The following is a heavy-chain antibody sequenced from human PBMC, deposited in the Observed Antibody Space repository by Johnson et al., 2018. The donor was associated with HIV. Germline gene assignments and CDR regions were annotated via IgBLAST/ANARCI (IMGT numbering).Heavy chain of an antibody. CDR3: ASNLPYDSSGYYYSGRDAFDI. CDR1: GFTFSSYW. V-gene: IGHV3-7*01. D-gene: IGHD3-22*01. J-gene: IGHJ3*02. CDR2: IKQDGSEK. Sequence: EMQLVESGGGLVQPGGSLRLSCAASGFTFSSYWMSWVRQAPGKGLEWVANIKQDGSEKYYVDSVKGRFTISRDNAKNSLYLQMNSLRAEDTAVYYCASNLPYDSSGYYYSGRDAFDIWGQGTMVTVSS.